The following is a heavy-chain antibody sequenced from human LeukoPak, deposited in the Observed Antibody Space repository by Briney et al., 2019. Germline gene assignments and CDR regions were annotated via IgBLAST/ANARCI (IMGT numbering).Heavy chain of an antibody. CDR1: GFTLSNYW. J-gene: IGHJ4*02. V-gene: IGHV3-74*01. CDR2: VSNDGSST. D-gene: IGHD6-13*01. CDR3: VGAAADTTPRP. Sequence: PGGPLRLSCAASGFTLSNYWMHWVRQGPGKGLVWVSRVSNDGSSTAYADSVRGRFTISRDNAKNTLYLQMNSLRAEDTAVYYCVGAAADTTPRPWGQGTLVTVSS.